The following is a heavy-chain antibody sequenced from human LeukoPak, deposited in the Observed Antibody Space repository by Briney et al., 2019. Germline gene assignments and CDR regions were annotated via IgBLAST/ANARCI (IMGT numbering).Heavy chain of an antibody. CDR3: ARALPEDGYCSSTSCQKYFDY. Sequence: SETLSLTCTVSGGSISSGDYYWSWIRQPPGKGLEWIGYMYYSGSTYYNPSLKSRVTISVDTSKNQFSLKLSSVTAADTAVYYCARALPEDGYCSSTSCQKYFDYWGQGTLVTVSS. CDR2: MYYSGST. J-gene: IGHJ4*02. D-gene: IGHD2-2*01. CDR1: GGSISSGDYY. V-gene: IGHV4-30-4*01.